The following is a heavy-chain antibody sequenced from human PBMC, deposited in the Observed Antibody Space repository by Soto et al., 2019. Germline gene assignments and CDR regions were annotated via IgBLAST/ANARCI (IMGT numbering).Heavy chain of an antibody. V-gene: IGHV3-33*01. Sequence: GGSLRLSCAASGFTFSSYGMHWVRQAPGKGLEWVAVIWYDGSNKYYADSVKGRFTISRDNSKNTLYLQMNSLRAEDTAVYYCARDCYDSSGYLLNPIDYWGQGTLVTVSS. D-gene: IGHD3-22*01. CDR1: GFTFSSYG. J-gene: IGHJ4*02. CDR3: ARDCYDSSGYLLNPIDY. CDR2: IWYDGSNK.